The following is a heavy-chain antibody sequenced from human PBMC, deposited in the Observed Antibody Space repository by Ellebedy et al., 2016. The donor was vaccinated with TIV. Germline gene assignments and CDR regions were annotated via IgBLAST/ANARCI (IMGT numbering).Heavy chain of an antibody. CDR1: GYNFTAYY. CDR3: ARLKGRDAL. D-gene: IGHD3-10*01. V-gene: IGHV1-46*01. J-gene: IGHJ4*02. Sequence: ASVKVSCXASGYNFTAYYVHWVRQAPGQGLEWIGMINPSNGGTTYAQNFQGRVSMTRDTSTSTLYLELSSLTSEDTAVYYCARLKGRDALWGQGTLVTVSS. CDR2: INPSNGGT.